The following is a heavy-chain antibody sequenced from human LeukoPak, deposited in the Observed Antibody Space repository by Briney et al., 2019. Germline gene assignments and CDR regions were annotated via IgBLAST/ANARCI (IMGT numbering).Heavy chain of an antibody. CDR2: IYYSGST. D-gene: IGHD3-22*01. V-gene: IGHV4-39*01. CDR3: ARQDYYYDSSGYYSYFDY. J-gene: IGHJ4*02. Sequence: SETLSLTCTVSGGSISSSSYYWGWIRQPPGKGLEWIGSIYYSGSTYYNPSLKSRVTISVDTSKNQFSLKLSSVTAADTAVYYCARQDYYYDSSGYYSYFDYWGQGTLVTVSS. CDR1: GGSISSSSYY.